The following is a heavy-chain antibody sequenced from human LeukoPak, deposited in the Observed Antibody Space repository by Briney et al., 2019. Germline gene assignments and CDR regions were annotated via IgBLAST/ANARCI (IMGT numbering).Heavy chain of an antibody. J-gene: IGHJ4*02. CDR2: IRGKASGGTT. Sequence: PGRSLRLSCTTYGFTFGDYRMNWVRQAPGKGLEWVGVIRGKASGGTTDYAASVKGRFTISRDDSKSIAYLQMSSLKIEDTAVYYCARDLGTTETGDDYWGQGTLVTVSS. V-gene: IGHV3-49*04. CDR1: GFTFGDYR. CDR3: ARDLGTTETGDDY. D-gene: IGHD4-17*01.